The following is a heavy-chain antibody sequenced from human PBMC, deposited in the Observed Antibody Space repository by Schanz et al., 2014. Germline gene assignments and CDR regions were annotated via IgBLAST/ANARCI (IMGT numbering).Heavy chain of an antibody. D-gene: IGHD4-4*01. Sequence: QVQLQESGPGLVRPSETLSLTCTVSGYSISSGYYWDWIRQPPGKGLGWIGVIYHSGNTYYNPSLKSGVPKSVATPKNHSSRKRDSVTAADTAVYYCARDLHRMDVWGQGTTVTVSS. CDR1: GYSISSGYY. V-gene: IGHV4-38-2*02. CDR2: IYHSGNT. J-gene: IGHJ6*02. CDR3: ARDLHRMDV.